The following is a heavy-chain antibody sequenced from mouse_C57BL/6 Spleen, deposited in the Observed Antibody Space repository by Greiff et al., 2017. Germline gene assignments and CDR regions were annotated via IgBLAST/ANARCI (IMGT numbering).Heavy chain of an antibody. CDR1: GFTFSSYT. D-gene: IGHD3-2*02. V-gene: IGHV5-9*01. CDR3: ARHGSGYLYYFAY. Sequence: EVKVEESGGGLVKPGGSLKLSCAASGFTFSSYTMSWVRQTPEKRLEWVATISGGGGNTYYPDRVKGRFTLSRDNAKNTLYLQMSSLRSVDSALYYCARHGSGYLYYFAYWGQGTTLTVSS. J-gene: IGHJ2*01. CDR2: ISGGGGNT.